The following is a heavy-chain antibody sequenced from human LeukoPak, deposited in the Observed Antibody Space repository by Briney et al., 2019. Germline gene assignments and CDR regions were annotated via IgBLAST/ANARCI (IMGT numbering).Heavy chain of an antibody. V-gene: IGHV3-23*01. CDR2: LSGSGAGT. CDR1: GFTFSDYA. J-gene: IGHJ4*02. Sequence: GGSLRLSCAASGFTFSDYALGWVRQAPGRGLEWVATLSGSGAGTYYSDSVQGRFTISRDNSKRTLFLQMNSLRAEDTAFYYCAKAELGVDTFFDYWGQGTLVTISS. CDR3: AKAELGVDTFFDY. D-gene: IGHD3-3*01.